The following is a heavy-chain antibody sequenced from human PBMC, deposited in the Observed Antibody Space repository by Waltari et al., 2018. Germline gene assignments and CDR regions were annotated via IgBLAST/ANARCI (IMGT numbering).Heavy chain of an antibody. CDR1: GFTFGDYA. CDR2: IRSKAYGGTT. D-gene: IGHD4-17*01. V-gene: IGHV3-49*03. J-gene: IGHJ2*01. CDR3: TRAPTVTTDYFDL. Sequence: EVQLVESGGGLVQPGRSLRLSCTASGFTFGDYAMSWFRQAPGKGLEWVGFIRSKAYGGTTEYAASVKGRFTISRDDSKSIAYLQMNSLKTEDTAVYYCTRAPTVTTDYFDLWGRGTLVTVSS.